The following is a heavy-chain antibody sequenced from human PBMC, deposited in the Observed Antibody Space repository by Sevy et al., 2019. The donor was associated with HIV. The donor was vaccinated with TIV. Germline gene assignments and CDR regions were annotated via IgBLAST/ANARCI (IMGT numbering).Heavy chain of an antibody. CDR2: FTGSGTNT. V-gene: IGHV3-23*01. J-gene: IGHJ4*02. D-gene: IGHD6-19*01. CDR1: GFTFSSYA. CDR3: AKDSILVAGHFDY. Sequence: GGYLRLSCAASGFTFSSYAMSWVRQAPGKGLEWVSSFTGSGTNTFYADSVKGRFTISRDNSKNTLYLQMNSLTAEDTAVYYCAKDSILVAGHFDYWGQGTLVTVSS.